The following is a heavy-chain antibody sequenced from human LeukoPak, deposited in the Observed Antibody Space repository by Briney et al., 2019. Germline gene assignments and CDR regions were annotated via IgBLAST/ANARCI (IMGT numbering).Heavy chain of an antibody. Sequence: GGSLRLSCAASGFTFSSYEMNWVRQAPGKGLEWVSYISSSGSTIYYADSVKGRFTISRDNAKNSLYLQMNSLRAEDTAVYYCASRLPGSYYNDVYFDYWGQGTLVTVSS. CDR3: ASRLPGSYYNDVYFDY. V-gene: IGHV3-48*03. CDR1: GFTFSSYE. CDR2: ISSSGSTI. J-gene: IGHJ4*02. D-gene: IGHD3-10*01.